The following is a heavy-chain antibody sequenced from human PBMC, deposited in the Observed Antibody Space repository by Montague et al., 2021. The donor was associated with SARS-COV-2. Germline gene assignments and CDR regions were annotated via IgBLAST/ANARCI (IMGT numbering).Heavy chain of an antibody. V-gene: IGHV2-70*01. J-gene: IGHJ3*02. Sequence: PALVKPTQTLTLTCTFSGFSLSTSGMCVSWIRPPPGKALEWLALIDWDXDKYYSTSLKTRLTISKDTSKNQVVLTMTNMDPVDTATYYCARIWGATRGGAFGIWGQGTMVTGSS. CDR2: IDWDXDK. CDR3: ARIWGATRGGAFGI. CDR1: GFSLSTSGMC. D-gene: IGHD1-26*01.